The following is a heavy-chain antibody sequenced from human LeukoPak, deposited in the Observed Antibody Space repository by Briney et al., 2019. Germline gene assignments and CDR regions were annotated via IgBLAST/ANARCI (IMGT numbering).Heavy chain of an antibody. J-gene: IGHJ5*02. V-gene: IGHV3-23*01. CDR3: AKEDLWFGELNWFDP. D-gene: IGHD3-10*01. CDR1: GFTFSSYG. CDR2: ISGSGGST. Sequence: SGGSLRLSCAASGFTFSSYGMSWVRQAPGKGLEWVSGISGSGGSTYYADSVKGRFTISRGNSKNTLYLQMNSLRAEDTAVYYCAKEDLWFGELNWFDPWGQGTLVTVSS.